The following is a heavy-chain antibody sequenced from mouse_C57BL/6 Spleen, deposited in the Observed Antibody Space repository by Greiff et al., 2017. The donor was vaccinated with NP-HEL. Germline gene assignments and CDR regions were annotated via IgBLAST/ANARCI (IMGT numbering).Heavy chain of an antibody. CDR1: GYTFTEYT. D-gene: IGHD1-1*01. CDR3: ARHVPYYYGSSYWYCEV. CDR2: FYPGSGSI. J-gene: IGHJ1*03. V-gene: IGHV1-62-2*01. Sequence: QVQLQQSGAELVKPGASVKLSCKASGYTFTEYTIHWVKQRSGQGLEWIGWFYPGSGSIKYNEKFKDKATLTADKSSSTVYMELSRLTSEDSAVYFCARHVPYYYGSSYWYCEVWGTGTTVTVSS.